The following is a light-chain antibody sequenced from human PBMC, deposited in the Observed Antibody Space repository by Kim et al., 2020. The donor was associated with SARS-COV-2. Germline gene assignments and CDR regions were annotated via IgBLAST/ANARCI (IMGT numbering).Light chain of an antibody. CDR1: SSDVGGYNN. CDR2: DVS. J-gene: IGLJ3*02. CDR3: SSYTSSSTWV. Sequence: GRSITITGTGTSSDVGGYNNVSWYQQHPGKAPKLMIYDVSNRPSGVSNRFSGSMSGNTASLTISGLQAEDEADYYCSSYTSSSTWVFGGGTQLTVL. V-gene: IGLV2-14*03.